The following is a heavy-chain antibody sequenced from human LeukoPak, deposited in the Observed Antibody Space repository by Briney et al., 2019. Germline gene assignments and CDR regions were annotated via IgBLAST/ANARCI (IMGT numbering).Heavy chain of an antibody. V-gene: IGHV3-30*02. CDR1: GFTFSGSA. CDR2: ILSDGSKT. CDR3: ARDYDFWSGYYSPARGYIGY. J-gene: IGHJ4*02. D-gene: IGHD3-3*01. Sequence: PGGSLRLSCAASGFTFSGSAMRWVRQAPGQGLEWVTFILSDGSKTNYTHTVKGRFTITTDNSENTLYMQLDSVRAEYTAVYYCARDYDFWSGYYSPARGYIGYWGQGTLVTASS.